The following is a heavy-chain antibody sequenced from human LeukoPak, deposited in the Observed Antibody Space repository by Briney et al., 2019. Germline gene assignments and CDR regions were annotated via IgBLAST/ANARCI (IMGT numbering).Heavy chain of an antibody. V-gene: IGHV3-15*01. J-gene: IGHJ4*02. CDR1: GFTFSNAW. CDR2: FKSKTDGGTT. D-gene: IGHD5-12*01. CDR3: TTMGYSGYDFGY. Sequence: GGSLRLSCAGSGFTFSNAWMSWVRQAPGKGLEWVGRFKSKTDGGTTDYAAPVKGRFTISRDDSKNTLYLQMNSLKTEDTAVYYCTTMGYSGYDFGYWGQGTLVTVSS.